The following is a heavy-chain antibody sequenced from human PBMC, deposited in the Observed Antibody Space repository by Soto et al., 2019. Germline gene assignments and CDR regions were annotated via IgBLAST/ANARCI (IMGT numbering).Heavy chain of an antibody. CDR2: VYSTGGT. V-gene: IGHV4-4*07. Sequence: QVHLHESAPGLLKPSEPRPFTFNVLGDSLGRFNWSGFGQSPEKGLEWIGRVYSTGGTAYNPALKGRVTISLDRSNNHVSLEMNSVTAADTAVYFCARDLSGTGLDIWGRGTRVTVSS. D-gene: IGHD1-26*01. CDR1: GDSLGRFN. CDR3: ARDLSGTGLDI. J-gene: IGHJ6*02.